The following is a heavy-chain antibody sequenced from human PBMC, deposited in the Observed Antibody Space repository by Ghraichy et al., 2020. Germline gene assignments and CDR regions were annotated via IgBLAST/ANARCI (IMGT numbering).Heavy chain of an antibody. CDR3: AREADNDVLPDY. J-gene: IGHJ4*02. CDR2: ISDDGTNE. Sequence: GGSLRLSCVASGFIFKTYGMHWVRQPPGRGLEWVAGISDDGTNEHYADSVQGRFTISRDNSNRTLFLQMNNLRPDDAALYYCAREADNDVLPDYWGQGTLVTVSS. D-gene: IGHD1-1*01. V-gene: IGHV3-30*03. CDR1: GFIFKTYG.